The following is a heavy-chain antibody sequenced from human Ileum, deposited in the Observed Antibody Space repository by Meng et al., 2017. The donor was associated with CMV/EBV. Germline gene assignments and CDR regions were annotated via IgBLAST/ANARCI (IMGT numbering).Heavy chain of an antibody. Sequence: ESLKISCATSGFTFSSYWMSWVRQAPGKGLEWVANIKQDGSDTYYVDSVEGRFTIFRDSAKNSLYLLMNSLRAEETAVYYCARGFWYIVIIPAPTSTWDYWGQGTVVT. D-gene: IGHD2-2*01. CDR3: ARGFWYIVIIPAPTSTWDY. CDR1: GFTFSSYW. J-gene: IGHJ4*02. V-gene: IGHV3-7*01. CDR2: IKQDGSDT.